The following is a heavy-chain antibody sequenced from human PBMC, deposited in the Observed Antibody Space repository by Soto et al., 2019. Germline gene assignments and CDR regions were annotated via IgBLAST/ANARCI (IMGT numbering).Heavy chain of an antibody. D-gene: IGHD6-19*01. Sequence: QVQLVQSGAEVKKPGSSVKVSCKASGGTFSSYTISWVRQAPGQGLEWMGRIIPILGIANYAQKFQGRVTHPHKFQGILKITSDKSTSTAYIELVSLRFEDTAVYYCARVGGAVAGNHPTNYYYYYGMDVWGQGTTVTVSS. CDR3: ARVGGAVAGNHPTNYYYYYGMDV. CDR1: GGTFSSYT. CDR2: IIPILGIA. J-gene: IGHJ6*02. V-gene: IGHV1-69*02.